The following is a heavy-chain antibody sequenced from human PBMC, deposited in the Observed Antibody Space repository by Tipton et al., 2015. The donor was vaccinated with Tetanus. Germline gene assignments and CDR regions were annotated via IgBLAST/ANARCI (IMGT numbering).Heavy chain of an antibody. CDR2: IYYSGST. Sequence: TLSLTCTVSGGSISSSSYYWGWIRQPPGKGLEWIGSIYYSGSTYYNPSLKSRVTISVDTSKNQFSLKRSSVTAADTAVYYCASQQGAWVGVIGSFIDWGQGTLVTVSS. D-gene: IGHD3-16*02. CDR1: GGSISSSSYY. CDR3: ASQQGAWVGVIGSFID. V-gene: IGHV4-39*01. J-gene: IGHJ4*02.